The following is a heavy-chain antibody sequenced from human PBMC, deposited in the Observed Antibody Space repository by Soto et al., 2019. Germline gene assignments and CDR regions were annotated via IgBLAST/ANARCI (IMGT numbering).Heavy chain of an antibody. CDR2: ISYDGSNK. D-gene: IGHD4-17*01. J-gene: IGHJ4*02. CDR1: GFTFINYA. V-gene: IGHV3-30-3*01. CDR3: ARDQVKGTMTIL. Sequence: GGSLTHSCAASGFTFINYAMHWVRQAPGKGLEWVAVISYDGSNKYYADSVKGRFTISRDNSKNTMYLQMNSLSAEDTAVYHCARDQVKGTMTILWGQGTLVTVSS.